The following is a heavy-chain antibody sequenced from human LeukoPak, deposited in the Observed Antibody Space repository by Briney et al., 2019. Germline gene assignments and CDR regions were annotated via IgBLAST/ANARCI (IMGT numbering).Heavy chain of an antibody. D-gene: IGHD2-15*01. CDR3: AIGVVVAARFDY. J-gene: IGHJ4*02. CDR2: IYSGGRT. CDR1: GFTVSSNY. Sequence: GGSLRLSCAASGFTVSSNYMSWVRQAPGKGLEWVSVIYSGGRTYYADSVKGRFTISRDNSKNTLYLQMSSLRAEDTAVYYCAIGVVVAARFDYWGQGTLVTVSP. V-gene: IGHV3-66*01.